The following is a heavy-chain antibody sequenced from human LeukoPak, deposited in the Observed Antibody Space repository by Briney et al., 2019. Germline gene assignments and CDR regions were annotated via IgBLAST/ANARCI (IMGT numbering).Heavy chain of an antibody. CDR1: GFTFSSYG. D-gene: IGHD3-10*01. Sequence: TGGSLRLSCAASGFTFSSYGMHWVRQAPGKGLEWVSGINWNGETTGYVDSVKGRFTISRDNAKNSLYLQMNSLRAEDTALYYCATHSYYYGSGSYPHYLDYWGQGTLVTVSS. CDR3: ATHSYYYGSGSYPHYLDY. J-gene: IGHJ4*02. CDR2: INWNGETT. V-gene: IGHV3-20*04.